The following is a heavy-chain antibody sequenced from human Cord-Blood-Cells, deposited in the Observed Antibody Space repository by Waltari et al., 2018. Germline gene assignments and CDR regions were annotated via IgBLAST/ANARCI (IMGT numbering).Heavy chain of an antibody. CDR2: MNPSGGST. D-gene: IGHD6-13*01. J-gene: IGHJ3*02. CDR3: ARERSEAAAGKDAFDI. CDR1: GYTFTRYY. Sequence: QVQLVQSGAEVKKPGASVKVSCKASGYTFTRYYMHWVRQAPGQGLEWMGIMNPSGGSTRYAQKFQGRVTMSRDTSTSTGCMELSSLRSEETAVYYCARERSEAAAGKDAFDIWGQGTMVTVSS. V-gene: IGHV1-46*01.